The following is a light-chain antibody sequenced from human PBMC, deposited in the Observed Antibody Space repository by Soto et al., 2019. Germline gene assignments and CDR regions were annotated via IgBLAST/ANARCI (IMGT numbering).Light chain of an antibody. V-gene: IGLV2-14*03. Sequence: QSVLTQPASVSGSPGQSIAISCTGTSSDVGGYNYVSWYQQHPGKAPKLMIYDVTSRPSGVSDRFSGSKSGTTASLTISGLQAEDEADYYCCSYTSRTIYVFGTGTKVPVL. CDR1: SSDVGGYNY. CDR3: CSYTSRTIYV. CDR2: DVT. J-gene: IGLJ1*01.